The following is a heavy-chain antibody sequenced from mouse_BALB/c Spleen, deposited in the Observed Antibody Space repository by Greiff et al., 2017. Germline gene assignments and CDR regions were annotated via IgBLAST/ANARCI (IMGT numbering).Heavy chain of an antibody. Sequence: EVKLVESGGGLVQPGGSLKLSCAASGFAFSSYWMSWVRQAPGKGLEWIGEINPDSSTINYTPSLKDKFIISRDNAKNMLYLQMSKVRSEDTALYYCARPGLRLPFFDYWGQGTTLTVSS. CDR2: INPDSSTI. V-gene: IGHV4-1*02. CDR1: GFAFSSYW. J-gene: IGHJ2*01. CDR3: ARPGLRLPFFDY. D-gene: IGHD1-2*01.